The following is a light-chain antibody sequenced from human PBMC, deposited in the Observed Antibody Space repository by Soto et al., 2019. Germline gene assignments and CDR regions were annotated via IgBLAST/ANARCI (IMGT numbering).Light chain of an antibody. CDR1: RSDVGRYDY. V-gene: IGLV2-14*01. CDR3: SSHTTSNTVI. J-gene: IGLJ2*01. CDR2: DVS. Sequence: QSVLTQPASVSGSPGQSITISCTGTRSDVGRYDYVSWYQQYPGIAPKLLIYDVSNRPSGVSNRFSGSKSGSTASLTISGLQAEDEADYYCSSHTTSNTVIFGGGTKVTVL.